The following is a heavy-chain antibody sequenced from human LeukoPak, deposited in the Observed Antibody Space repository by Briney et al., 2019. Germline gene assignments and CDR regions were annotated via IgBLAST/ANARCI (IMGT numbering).Heavy chain of an antibody. CDR2: IIPIFGTA. CDR3: ARSRGPVKGYYGSGSENDY. J-gene: IGHJ4*02. V-gene: IGHV1-69*05. D-gene: IGHD3-10*01. Sequence: SVKVSCKSSGGTFSSYAISWVRQAPGQGLEWMGGIIPIFGTANYAQKFQGRVTITTDESTSTAYMELSSLRSEDTAVYYCARSRGPVKGYYGSGSENDYWGQGTLVTVSS. CDR1: GGTFSSYA.